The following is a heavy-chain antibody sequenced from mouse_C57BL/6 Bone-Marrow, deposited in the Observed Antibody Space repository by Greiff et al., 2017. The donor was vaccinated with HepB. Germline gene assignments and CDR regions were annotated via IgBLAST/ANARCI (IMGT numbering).Heavy chain of an antibody. D-gene: IGHD2-4*01. J-gene: IGHJ2*01. CDR1: GYTFTSYG. Sequence: QVQLKQSGAELARPGASVKLSCKASGYTFTSYGISWVKQRTGQGLEWIGEIYPRSGNTYYNEKFKGKATLTADKSSSTAYMELRSLTSEDSAVYFCARGGIYYDYDGYYFDYWGQGTTLTVSS. V-gene: IGHV1-81*01. CDR2: IYPRSGNT. CDR3: ARGGIYYDYDGYYFDY.